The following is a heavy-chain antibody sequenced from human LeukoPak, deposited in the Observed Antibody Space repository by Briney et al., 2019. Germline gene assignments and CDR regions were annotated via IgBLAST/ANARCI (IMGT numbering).Heavy chain of an antibody. CDR2: IYHSGST. D-gene: IGHD6-13*01. J-gene: IGHJ3*02. Sequence: SETLSLTCTVSGYSISSGYYWGWIRQPPGKGLEWIGSIYHSGSTYYNPSLKSRVTISVDTSKNQFSLKLSSVTAADTAVYYCARAAAGTRRNAFDIWGQGTMVTVSS. CDR3: ARAAAGTRRNAFDI. CDR1: GYSISSGYY. V-gene: IGHV4-38-2*02.